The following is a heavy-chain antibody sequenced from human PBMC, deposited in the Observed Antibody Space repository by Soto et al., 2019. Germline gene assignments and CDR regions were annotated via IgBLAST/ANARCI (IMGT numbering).Heavy chain of an antibody. CDR1: GYSFTSYW. CDR2: IYPGDSDT. J-gene: IGHJ3*02. D-gene: IGHD3-9*01. Sequence: GGSLRLSCKGSGYSFTSYWIGWVRQMPGKGLEWMGIIYPGDSDTRYSPSFQGQVTISADKSISTAYLQWSSLKASDTAMYYCARRKIDYDILTGYGAFDIWGQGTMVTVSS. CDR3: ARRKIDYDILTGYGAFDI. V-gene: IGHV5-51*01.